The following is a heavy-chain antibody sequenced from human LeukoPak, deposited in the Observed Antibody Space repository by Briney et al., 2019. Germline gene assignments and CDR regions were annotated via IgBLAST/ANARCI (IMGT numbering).Heavy chain of an antibody. CDR1: GFTFSSYG. D-gene: IGHD1-26*01. J-gene: IGHJ4*02. Sequence: QPGRSLRLSCAASGFTFSSYGMHWVRQAPGKGLEWVAVIWYDGSNKYHADSVKGRFTISRDNSKNTLYLQMNSLRAEDTAVYYCARDGFRGSYFDYWGQGTLVTVSS. CDR2: IWYDGSNK. V-gene: IGHV3-33*01. CDR3: ARDGFRGSYFDY.